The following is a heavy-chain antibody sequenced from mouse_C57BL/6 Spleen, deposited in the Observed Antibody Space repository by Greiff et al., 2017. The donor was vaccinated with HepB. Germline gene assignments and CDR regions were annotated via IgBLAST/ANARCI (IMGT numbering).Heavy chain of an antibody. Sequence: QVQLQQPGAELVKPGASVKLSCKASGYTFTSYWMQWVKQGPGQGLEWIGEIDPSDSYTNYNQKFKGKATLTVDTSSSTAYMQLSSLTSEDSAVYYCARAYYYGSHWYFDVWGTGTTVTVSS. J-gene: IGHJ1*03. CDR3: ARAYYYGSHWYFDV. CDR1: GYTFTSYW. D-gene: IGHD1-1*01. V-gene: IGHV1-50*01. CDR2: IDPSDSYT.